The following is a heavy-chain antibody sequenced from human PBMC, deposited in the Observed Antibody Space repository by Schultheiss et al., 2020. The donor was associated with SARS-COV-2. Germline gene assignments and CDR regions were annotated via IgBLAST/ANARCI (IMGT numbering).Heavy chain of an antibody. J-gene: IGHJ4*02. V-gene: IGHV3-23*01. D-gene: IGHD4-17*01. CDR3: ARSHYGDYADY. CDR2: ISGTGRST. Sequence: GGSLRLSCAGSGFSFDSYAMSWVRQAPGKGLEWVLGISGTGRSTYYADSVKGRFTISRDNAKNTLYLQMNSLRAEDTAVYYCARSHYGDYADYWGQGTLVTVSS. CDR1: GFSFDSYA.